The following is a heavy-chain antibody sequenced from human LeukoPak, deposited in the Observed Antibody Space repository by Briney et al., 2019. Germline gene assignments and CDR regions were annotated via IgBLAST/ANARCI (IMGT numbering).Heavy chain of an antibody. CDR1: GYTFSSYG. Sequence: ASVKVSCKASGYTFSSYGISWVRQAPGQGLECMGWISAYNGNTNYAQMVQGRVTMTTDTSTSTAYMEVRSLRSDDTAMYYCARDVGDIVTIPAAISVPWGQGTLVTVSS. D-gene: IGHD2-2*01. CDR3: ARDVGDIVTIPAAISVP. J-gene: IGHJ5*02. V-gene: IGHV1-18*01. CDR2: ISAYNGNT.